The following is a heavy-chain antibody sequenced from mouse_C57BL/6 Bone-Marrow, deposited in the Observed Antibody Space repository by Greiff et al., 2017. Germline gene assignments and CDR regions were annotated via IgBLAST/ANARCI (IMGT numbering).Heavy chain of an antibody. Sequence: QVQLQQSGAELVRPGSSVKLSCKASGYTFTSYWMHWVKQRPIQGLEWIGNIDPSDSVTHYNQKFKDKATLTVDKSSSTAYMQLSSLTSEDSAVXYCAREDSSGYSFAYGGQGTLVTVSA. D-gene: IGHD3-2*02. J-gene: IGHJ3*01. CDR2: IDPSDSVT. CDR3: AREDSSGYSFAY. CDR1: GYTFTSYW. V-gene: IGHV1-52*01.